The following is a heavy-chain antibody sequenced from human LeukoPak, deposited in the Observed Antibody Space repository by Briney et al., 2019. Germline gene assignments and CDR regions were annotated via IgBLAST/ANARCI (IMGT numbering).Heavy chain of an antibody. CDR1: GFTFSSYA. CDR3: AKASVGIYYFDY. D-gene: IGHD1-26*01. CDR2: ISGSGGST. J-gene: IGHJ4*02. V-gene: IGHV3-23*01. Sequence: GGSLRLSCAASGFTFSSYAMSWVRQAPGKGLEWVSAISGSGGSTYYADSVKGRCTISRDNSKNTLYLQMNSLRAEDTAVYYCAKASVGIYYFDYWGQGTLVTVSS.